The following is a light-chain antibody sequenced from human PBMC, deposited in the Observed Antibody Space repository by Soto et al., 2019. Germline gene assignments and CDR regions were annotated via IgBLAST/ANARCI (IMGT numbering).Light chain of an antibody. CDR1: QSISSY. CDR2: AAS. V-gene: IGKV1-39*01. J-gene: IGKJ1*01. CDR3: QQGYSTPRT. Sequence: DIQMTQSPSSLSASLGDRVTITCRASQSISSYLNWYQQKPGKAPKLLIYAASSLQSGVPSRFSGSGSGTDFTLTISSLQPEDFATYYCQQGYSTPRTFGQGTKVDIK.